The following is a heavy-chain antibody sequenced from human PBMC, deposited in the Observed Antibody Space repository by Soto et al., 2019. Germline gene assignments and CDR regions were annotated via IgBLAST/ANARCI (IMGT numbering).Heavy chain of an antibody. CDR2: FDGVGDRT. D-gene: IGHD3-10*01. CDR3: AKDFKVSGSHYGTLNYYYGMDV. CDR1: GFTFRTFV. Sequence: EMQVLESGGGLVKPGGSLRLSCEVSGFTFRTFVVSWVRQAPGKGLEWVSSFDGVGDRTYYADSVKGRFTMFRDNSRNRLFLEMNSLRVEDTAVYFCAKDFKVSGSHYGTLNYYYGMDVWGQGTTVTVSS. J-gene: IGHJ6*02. V-gene: IGHV3-23*01.